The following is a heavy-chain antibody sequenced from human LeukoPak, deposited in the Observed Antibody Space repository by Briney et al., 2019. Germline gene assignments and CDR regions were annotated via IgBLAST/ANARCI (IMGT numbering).Heavy chain of an antibody. CDR1: VFIFPYYL. V-gene: IGHV3-7*02. D-gene: IGHD2-2*01. Sequence: GGALRLSCTASVFIFPYYLLAWVRQAPGKGLEWVANIKQDGSEKHYVDSVKGRFTISRDNAKNSLYLQMNSLRPEDTAVYYCARARTAPMYAFDICGPGTMVTVSS. CDR2: IKQDGSEK. CDR3: ARARTAPMYAFDI. J-gene: IGHJ3*02.